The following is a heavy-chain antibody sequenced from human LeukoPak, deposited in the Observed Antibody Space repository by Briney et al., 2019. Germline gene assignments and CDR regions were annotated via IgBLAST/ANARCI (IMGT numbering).Heavy chain of an antibody. CDR1: GGSISSSSYY. CDR2: IYYSGST. J-gene: IGHJ3*02. D-gene: IGHD3-22*01. Sequence: PSETLSLTCTVSGGSISSSSYYWGWIRQPPGKGLEWIGCIYYSGSTYYNPSLKSRVTISVDTSKNQFSLKLSSVTAAGTAVYYCARQGPFYDSSGYYPHDAFDIWGQGTMVTVSS. V-gene: IGHV4-39*01. CDR3: ARQGPFYDSSGYYPHDAFDI.